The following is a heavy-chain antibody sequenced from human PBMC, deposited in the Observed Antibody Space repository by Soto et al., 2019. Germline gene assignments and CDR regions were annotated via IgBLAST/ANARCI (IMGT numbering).Heavy chain of an antibody. J-gene: IGHJ4*02. D-gene: IGHD3-3*01. CDR3: ARAFDYFDY. V-gene: IGHV4-61*01. CDR1: GGSFKSGSYY. Sequence: QVHLQESGPGLVKPSETLSLTCTVSGGSFKSGSYYWSWIRQPAAQGLEWIGYVYHTGRTNYNPSIKSRISISMDTSKNQFSLDLDSVTAADTAVYFCARAFDYFDYWGQGTLVTVSS. CDR2: VYHTGRT.